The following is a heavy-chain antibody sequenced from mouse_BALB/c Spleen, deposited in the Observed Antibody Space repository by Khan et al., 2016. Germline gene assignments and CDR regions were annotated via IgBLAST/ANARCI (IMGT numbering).Heavy chain of an antibody. Sequence: MQLEESGPSLVKPSQTLSLTCSVTGDSITSGYWNWIRKFPGNKLEYMGYISYSDSTYYNPSLKSRISITRDTSKNHYYLQLNSVTTEDTATYYCASFHGNYRGYFDVWGAGTTVTVSS. D-gene: IGHD2-1*01. V-gene: IGHV3-8*02. CDR3: ASFHGNYRGYFDV. CDR2: ISYSDST. CDR1: GDSITSGY. J-gene: IGHJ1*01.